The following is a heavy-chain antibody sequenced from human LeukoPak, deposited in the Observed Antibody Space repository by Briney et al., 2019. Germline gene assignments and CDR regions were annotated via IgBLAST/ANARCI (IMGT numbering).Heavy chain of an antibody. D-gene: IGHD3-10*01. CDR2: IYHSGNT. CDR1: GDSIKNYY. CDR3: ARGNFGSGSYYVVQFDY. V-gene: IGHV4-59*01. J-gene: IGHJ4*02. Sequence: SETLSLTCTVSGDSIKNYYWSWIRQSPGKGLEWIGYIYHSGNTNYNPSLKSRVPMSIDTSKNQFSLKLNSVTAADTAEYFCARGNFGSGSYYVVQFDYWGQGTLVTVSS.